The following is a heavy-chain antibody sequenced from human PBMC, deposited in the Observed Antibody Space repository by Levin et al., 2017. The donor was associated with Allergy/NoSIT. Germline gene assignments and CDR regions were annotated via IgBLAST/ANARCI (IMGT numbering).Heavy chain of an antibody. CDR2: ISSDGNNK. CDR1: DFAFSGYG. D-gene: IGHD6-19*01. Sequence: GGSLRLSCAASDFAFSGYGMHWVRQGPGTGLEWVAVISSDGNNKFYADSMKGRFTISRDNSKNTLYLQMNSLRVEDTAVYYCAKDVGRSDWSGGIDVWGQGTTVSVS. CDR3: AKDVGRSDWSGGIDV. V-gene: IGHV3-33*05. J-gene: IGHJ6*02.